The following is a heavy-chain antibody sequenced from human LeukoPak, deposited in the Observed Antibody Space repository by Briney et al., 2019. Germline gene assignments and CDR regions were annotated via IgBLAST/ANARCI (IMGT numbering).Heavy chain of an antibody. J-gene: IGHJ4*02. D-gene: IGHD3-3*01. V-gene: IGHV4-38-2*02. Sequence: SETLSLTCTVSGYSISSGYYWGWIRQPPGKGLEWIGSIYHSGSTKYNPSLKSRVTISVDTSKNQFSLKLSSVTAADTAVYYCARALTIFGARLSYWGQGTLVTVSS. CDR3: ARALTIFGARLSY. CDR1: GYSISSGYY. CDR2: IYHSGST.